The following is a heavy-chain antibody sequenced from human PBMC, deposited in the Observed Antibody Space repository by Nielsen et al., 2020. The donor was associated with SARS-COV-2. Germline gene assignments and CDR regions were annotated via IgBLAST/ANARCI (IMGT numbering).Heavy chain of an antibody. J-gene: IGHJ4*02. V-gene: IGHV3-30*04. D-gene: IGHD2-15*01. CDR1: GFTFSSYA. CDR2: ISYDGSNK. Sequence: GESLKISCAASGFTFSSYAMHWVRQAPGKGLEWVAVISYDGSNKYYADSVKGRFTISRDNSKNTLYLQMNSLRAEDTAVYYCAREGRVDYFDYWGQGTLVTVSS. CDR3: AREGRVDYFDY.